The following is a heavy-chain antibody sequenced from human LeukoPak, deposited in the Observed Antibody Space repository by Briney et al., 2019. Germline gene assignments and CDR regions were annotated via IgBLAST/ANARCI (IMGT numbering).Heavy chain of an antibody. J-gene: IGHJ4*02. D-gene: IGHD3-3*01. V-gene: IGHV3-21*01. CDR3: ARDDGSGYFDY. CDR2: ISSSSSYI. CDR1: GFTFSSYS. Sequence: NTGGSLRLSCAASGFTFSSYSMNWVRQAPGKGLEWVSSISSSSSYIYYADSVKGRFAISRDNAKNSLYLQMNSLRAEDTAVYYCARDDGSGYFDYWGQGTLVTVSS.